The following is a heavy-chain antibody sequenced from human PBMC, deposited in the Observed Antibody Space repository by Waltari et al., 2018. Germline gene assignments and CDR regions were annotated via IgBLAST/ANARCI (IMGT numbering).Heavy chain of an antibody. D-gene: IGHD3-16*01. CDR2: ISYSGTT. CDR1: GASLSGGDYY. V-gene: IGHV4-30-4*08. Sequence: QVQLQESGPGLVRPSQTLSLTCTVSGASLSGGDYYWAWIRHPPGKCLEWIGYISYSGTTYYNPSLQSRVTILADTSKNQFSLNLRSVTATDTAVYYCARERGSSSWYSDSWGQGTLVTVSS. J-gene: IGHJ4*02. CDR3: ARERGSSSWYSDS.